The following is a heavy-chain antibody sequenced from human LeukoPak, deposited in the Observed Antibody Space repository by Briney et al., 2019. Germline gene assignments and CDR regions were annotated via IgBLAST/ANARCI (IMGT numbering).Heavy chain of an antibody. J-gene: IGHJ4*02. CDR1: GYTFTGYY. CDR2: VDPEDGET. CDR3: ATVGDLPFDY. Sequence: ASVKVSCKASGYTFTGYYMHWVQQAPGKGLEWMGLVDPEDGETIYAEKFQGRVTITADTSTDTAYMELSSLRSEDTAVYYCATVGDLPFDYWGQGTLVTVSS. V-gene: IGHV1-69-2*01. D-gene: IGHD4-17*01.